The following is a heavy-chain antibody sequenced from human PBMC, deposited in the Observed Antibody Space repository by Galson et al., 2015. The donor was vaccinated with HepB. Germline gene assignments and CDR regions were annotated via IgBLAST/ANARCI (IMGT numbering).Heavy chain of an antibody. CDR2: IRYDGSNK. Sequence: SLRLSCAASGFTFSSYGMHWVRQAPGKGLEWVAFIRYDGSNKYYADSVKGRFTISRDNSKNTLYLQMNSLRAEDTAVYYCAKDEEGGRLGELSLHFDYWGQGALFNVS. CDR3: AKDEEGGRLGELSLHFDY. CDR1: GFTFSSYG. D-gene: IGHD3-16*02. V-gene: IGHV3-30*02. J-gene: IGHJ4*02.